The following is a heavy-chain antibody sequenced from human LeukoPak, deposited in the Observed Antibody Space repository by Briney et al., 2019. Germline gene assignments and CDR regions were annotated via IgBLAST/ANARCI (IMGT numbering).Heavy chain of an antibody. V-gene: IGHV3-48*03. J-gene: IGHJ4*02. Sequence: GGSLRLSCEVSGFTFSSYAMTWVRQVPGRGLEWIAYMTASSVTFYYADSVRGRFTISRDNARNSLFLQMNSLTVEDTAAYYCARSLSGYDPLSAFWGQGTLVTVSS. CDR2: MTASSVTF. CDR3: ARSLSGYDPLSAF. CDR1: GFTFSSYA. D-gene: IGHD5-12*01.